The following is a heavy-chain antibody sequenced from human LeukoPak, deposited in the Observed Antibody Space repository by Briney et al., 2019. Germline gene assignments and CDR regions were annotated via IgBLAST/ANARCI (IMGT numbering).Heavy chain of an antibody. D-gene: IGHD6-6*01. J-gene: IGHJ4*02. V-gene: IGHV3-71*01. Sequence: GGSLSLSCAASGFTFSSYAMSWVRQAPGKGLEWVGFIRSKAYGGTTEYAASVKGRFTISRDDSKSIAYLQMNSLRAEDTAVYYCAKDHGLREYSIRFGYFDYWGQGTLVTVSS. CDR3: AKDHGLREYSIRFGYFDY. CDR1: GFTFSSYA. CDR2: IRSKAYGGTT.